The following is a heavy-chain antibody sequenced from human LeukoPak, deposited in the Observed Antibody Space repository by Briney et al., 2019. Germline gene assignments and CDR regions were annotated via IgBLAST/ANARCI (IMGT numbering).Heavy chain of an antibody. CDR1: GFTFISYG. CDR2: INNGGVST. CDR3: ARGWYNFDY. Sequence: PGGSLRLSCAASGFTFISYGMQWVRQAPGKGLVWVSRINNGGVSTNYADSVRGRFTISRDNAKNTLYLQMNSLRTEDTAVYYCARGWYNFDYWGQGTRVTVSS. D-gene: IGHD6-19*01. V-gene: IGHV3-74*01. J-gene: IGHJ4*02.